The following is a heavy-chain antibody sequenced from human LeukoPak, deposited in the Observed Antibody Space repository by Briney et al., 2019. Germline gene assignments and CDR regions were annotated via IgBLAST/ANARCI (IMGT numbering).Heavy chain of an antibody. CDR2: ISTTSSTI. Sequence: PGGSLRLSCAASGFTFSSYGMNWVRQAPGKGLEWVSYISTTSSTIYYADSVKGRFTMSRDNAKSSLYLQMDSLRDEDTAAYYWARDQDVRGRVWGSYRPDLYYYYGMDVWGQGTTVTVSS. J-gene: IGHJ6*02. CDR3: ARDQDVRGRVWGSYRPDLYYYYGMDV. V-gene: IGHV3-48*02. CDR1: GFTFSSYG. D-gene: IGHD3-16*01.